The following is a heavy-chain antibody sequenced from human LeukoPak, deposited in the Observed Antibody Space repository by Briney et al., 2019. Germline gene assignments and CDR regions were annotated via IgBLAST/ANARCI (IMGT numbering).Heavy chain of an antibody. CDR3: ARWARYCSSGSCYSWFDP. J-gene: IGHJ5*02. CDR1: GFTFRNYW. D-gene: IGHD2-15*01. V-gene: IGHV3-7*01. CDR2: MKLDGSEE. Sequence: PGGSLRLSCAASGFTFRNYWMSWVRQAPGKGLEWVANMKLDGSEEYYVDSVKGRFTISSDNAKNSLYLQMNSLRVDDTAVYYCARWARYCSSGSCYSWFDPWGQGTLVTVSS.